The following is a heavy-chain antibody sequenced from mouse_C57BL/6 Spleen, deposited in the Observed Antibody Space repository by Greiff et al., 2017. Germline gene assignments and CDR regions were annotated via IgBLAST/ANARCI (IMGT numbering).Heavy chain of an antibody. CDR2: IPPNSGST. CDR3: ARGGYDVPYFDY. Sequence: QVQLQQPGAELVKPGASVKLSCKASGYTFTSYWMHWVKQRPGQGLEWIGMIPPNSGSTNYNEKFKSKATLTVDKSSSTAYMQLSSLTSEDSAVYYCARGGYDVPYFDYWGQGTTLTVSS. J-gene: IGHJ2*01. CDR1: GYTFTSYW. V-gene: IGHV1-64*01. D-gene: IGHD2-2*01.